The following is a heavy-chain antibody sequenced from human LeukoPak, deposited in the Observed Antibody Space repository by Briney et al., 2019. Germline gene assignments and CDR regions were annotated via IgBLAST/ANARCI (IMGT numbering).Heavy chain of an antibody. CDR1: GYSFTNYY. CDR3: GRDQGYSGYDSPDY. CDR2: SNTSGGST. Sequence: ASAQVSCKASGYSFTNYYMHWVRQPPGQGLEWMGISNTSGGSTNYAQKFQGRVTMTRDTSTSTVYMELSSLRSEDTAVYYCGRDQGYSGYDSPDYWGQGTLVTVSS. J-gene: IGHJ4*02. D-gene: IGHD5-12*01. V-gene: IGHV1-46*01.